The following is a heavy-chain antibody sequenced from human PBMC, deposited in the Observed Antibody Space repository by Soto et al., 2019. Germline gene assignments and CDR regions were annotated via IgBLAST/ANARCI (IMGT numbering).Heavy chain of an antibody. D-gene: IGHD6-19*01. CDR2: IFYSGGT. Sequence: SETLSLTCTVSGGSVTGHYWTWIRQPPRKGLEWIGYIFYSGGTNYNPSLRSRVTISVDTSKNQFSLKLSSVTAADTAVYYCARVGSSGWSPDYWGPGTLVTVSS. CDR1: GGSVTGHY. CDR3: ARVGSSGWSPDY. V-gene: IGHV4-59*02. J-gene: IGHJ4*02.